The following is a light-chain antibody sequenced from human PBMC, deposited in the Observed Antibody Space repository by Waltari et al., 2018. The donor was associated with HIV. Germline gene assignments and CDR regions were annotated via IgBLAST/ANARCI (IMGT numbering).Light chain of an antibody. CDR1: SSDVGLYKL. Sequence: QSALPQPASVSGSPGQSNTISCTGTSSDVGLYKLVSWYQQHPGKAPKLMIYEGSKRPSGVSNRFSGSKSGNTASLTISGLQAEDEADYYCCSYAGSFVIFGGGTKLTVL. J-gene: IGLJ2*01. CDR2: EGS. V-gene: IGLV2-23*01. CDR3: CSYAGSFVI.